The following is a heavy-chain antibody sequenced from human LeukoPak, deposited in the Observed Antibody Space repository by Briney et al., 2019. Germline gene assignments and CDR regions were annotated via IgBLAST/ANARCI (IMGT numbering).Heavy chain of an antibody. V-gene: IGHV3-30-3*01. CDR2: ISYDGSSR. CDR1: GFSFTYYA. Sequence: GRSPRLSCAASGFSFTYYAMHWVRRAPGKGLEWVAIISYDGSSRFYADSVKGRFTISRDNSKNTLDLQMNSLRPDDTAVYYCATDQAWQLHQWGPGTAVIVSS. J-gene: IGHJ4*02. CDR3: ATDQAWQLHQ. D-gene: IGHD2-15*01.